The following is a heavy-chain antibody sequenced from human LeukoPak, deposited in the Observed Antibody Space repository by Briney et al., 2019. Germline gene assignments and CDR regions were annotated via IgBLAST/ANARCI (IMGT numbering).Heavy chain of an antibody. V-gene: IGHV3-30*18. J-gene: IGHJ4*02. CDR2: IPYDGSNK. Sequence: PGVCLRLSCAASGFTFSSYGMHWVRQAPGKGLEWVAVIPYDGSNKYYADSVKGRFTISRDNSKNTLYLQMNSLRAEDTAVYYCAKVGTYYDFWSGYSYFDYWGQGTLVT. CDR1: GFTFSSYG. CDR3: AKVGTYYDFWSGYSYFDY. D-gene: IGHD3-3*01.